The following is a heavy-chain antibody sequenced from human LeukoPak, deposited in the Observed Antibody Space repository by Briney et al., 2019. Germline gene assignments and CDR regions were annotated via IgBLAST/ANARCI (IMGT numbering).Heavy chain of an antibody. CDR1: GGSISSYY. J-gene: IGHJ4*02. V-gene: IGHV4-4*07. D-gene: IGHD6-19*01. Sequence: PSETLSLTCTVSGGSISSYYWSWIRQPPGKGLEWIGRIYYNGSTNYNPSLKSRVTMSVETSKNQFPQKHSSVTAADAAVYLCAREVERYSGGWFAPEFDRDHWGQKTRVTVSS. CDR2: IYYNGST. CDR3: AREVERYSGGWFAPEFDRDH.